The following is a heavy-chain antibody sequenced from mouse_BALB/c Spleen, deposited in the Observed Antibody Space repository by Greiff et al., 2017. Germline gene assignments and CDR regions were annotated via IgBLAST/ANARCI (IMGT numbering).Heavy chain of an antibody. CDR3: ASGRDCFAY. J-gene: IGHJ3*01. Sequence: QVQLQQPGAELVKPGASVKLSCKASGYTFTSYWMNWVKQRPGRGLEWIGRIDPSDSETHYHQNFKDKAPLTVDTSYSTAYIQLSSLTSEDSAVYYSASGRDCFAYWGQGTLVTVSA. CDR1: GYTFTSYW. CDR2: IDPSDSET. V-gene: IGHV1-69*02.